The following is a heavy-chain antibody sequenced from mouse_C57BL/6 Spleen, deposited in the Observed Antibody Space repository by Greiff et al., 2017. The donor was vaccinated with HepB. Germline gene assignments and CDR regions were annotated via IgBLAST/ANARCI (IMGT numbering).Heavy chain of an antibody. CDR1: GYTFTEYT. Sequence: VQLQQSGAELVKPGASVKLSCKASGYTFTEYTIHWVKQRSGQGLEWIGWFYPGSGSIKYNEKFKDKATLTADKSSSTVYMELSRLTSEDSAVYFCTKHEDWGDDVRGYGAMDYWGQGTSVTVSS. CDR3: TKHEDWGDDVRGYGAMDY. J-gene: IGHJ4*01. D-gene: IGHD3-1*01. V-gene: IGHV1-62-2*01. CDR2: FYPGSGSI.